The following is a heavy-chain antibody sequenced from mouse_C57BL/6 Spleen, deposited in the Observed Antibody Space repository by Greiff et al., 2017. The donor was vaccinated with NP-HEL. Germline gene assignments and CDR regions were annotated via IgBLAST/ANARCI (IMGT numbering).Heavy chain of an antibody. CDR2: IDPENGDT. Sequence: EVQLQESGAELVRPGASVKLSCTASGFNIKDDYMHWVKQRPEQGLEWIGWIDPENGDTEYASKFQGKATITADTSSNTAYLQLSSLTSEDTAVYYCTGSRGAYWGQGTLVTVSA. D-gene: IGHD1-1*01. J-gene: IGHJ3*01. CDR3: TGSRGAY. V-gene: IGHV14-4*01. CDR1: GFNIKDDY.